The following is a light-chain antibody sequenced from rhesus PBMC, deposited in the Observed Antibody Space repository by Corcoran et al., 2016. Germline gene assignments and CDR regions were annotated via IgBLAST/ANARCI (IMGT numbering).Light chain of an antibody. V-gene: IGKV1-28*02. CDR2: DAS. CDR1: QGISSY. Sequence: DIQMTQSPSSLSASVGDPVTITCRASQGISSYFNLFQQKPGKAPKLLFYDASRLQSGVPTRFSGIGSGTDFTLNIRRLQPEDFAIYYCQQRNSYPPSFGQGTKVEIK. CDR3: QQRNSYPPS. J-gene: IGKJ1*01.